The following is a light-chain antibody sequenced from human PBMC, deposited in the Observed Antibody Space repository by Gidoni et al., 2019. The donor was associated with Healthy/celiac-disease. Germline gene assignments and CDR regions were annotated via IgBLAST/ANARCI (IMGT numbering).Light chain of an antibody. CDR2: AAS. V-gene: IGKV1-39*01. Sequence: DIQMTQSPSSLSASVGDRVTITCRASQSISSYLNWYQQKPGKAPKLLIYAASSLQSGVPSRFSGSVSGTDFTLTISSLQPEDFATYYCQQSYSTLPITFGQGTRLEI. CDR3: QQSYSTLPIT. J-gene: IGKJ5*01. CDR1: QSISSY.